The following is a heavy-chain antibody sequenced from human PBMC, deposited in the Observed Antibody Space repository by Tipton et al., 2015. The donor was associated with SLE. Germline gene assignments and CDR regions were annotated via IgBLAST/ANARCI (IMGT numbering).Heavy chain of an antibody. CDR2: MYHSGST. V-gene: IGHV4-59*11. J-gene: IGHJ5*02. D-gene: IGHD6-13*01. CDR3: ARGWYSRNWEWWFDP. CDR1: GGSIRSHY. Sequence: LRLSCTVSGGSIRSHYWSWIRQPPGKGLEWIGYMYHSGSTKYNPSLKSRVTMSLDTSKNQVSLKLTSVTAADTAVYYCARGWYSRNWEWWFDPWGQGTLVTVSS.